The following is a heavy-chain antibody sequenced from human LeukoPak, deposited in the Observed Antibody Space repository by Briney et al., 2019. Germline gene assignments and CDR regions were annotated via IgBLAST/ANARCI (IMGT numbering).Heavy chain of an antibody. J-gene: IGHJ4*02. CDR3: ARGVWFGNL. D-gene: IGHD3-10*01. Sequence: PAETLSLTRTVSGGFISIYYWSWMRQPRGKGLEWIGYIYYSGSTNYNPSLKSRVTISVDTSKNQFSLKLSSVTAADTALYYCARGVWFGNLWGQGTLVTVSS. CDR2: IYYSGST. V-gene: IGHV4-59*01. CDR1: GGFISIYY.